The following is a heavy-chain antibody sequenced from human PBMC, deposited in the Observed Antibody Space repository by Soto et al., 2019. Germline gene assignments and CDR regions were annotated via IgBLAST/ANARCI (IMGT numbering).Heavy chain of an antibody. Sequence: EVQLVESGGGLVQPGGSLRLSCAASGFTVSSNYMSWVRQAPGKGLEWVSVIYSGGSTYYADSVKGRFTISRDNSKNTLYLQMNSLRAEDTAVYYCASCSLYYYYGMDVWGQGTTVTVSS. CDR2: IYSGGST. V-gene: IGHV3-66*01. J-gene: IGHJ6*02. D-gene: IGHD6-13*01. CDR3: ASCSLYYYYGMDV. CDR1: GFTVSSNY.